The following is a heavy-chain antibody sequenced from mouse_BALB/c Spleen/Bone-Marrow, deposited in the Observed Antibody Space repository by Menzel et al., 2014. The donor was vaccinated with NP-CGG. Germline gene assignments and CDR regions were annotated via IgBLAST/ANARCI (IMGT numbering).Heavy chain of an antibody. CDR1: GFTFSTYA. D-gene: IGHD3-2*02. CDR2: ISRGCSST. J-gene: IGHJ4*01. V-gene: IGHV5-9-4*01. CDR3: ARSPQRDFAMVY. Sequence: DVQLVEPGGCLGKPVGSLKLSCASSGFTFSTYAMSSVRQSPESGLAGVAEISRGCSSTYYPDTVAGRFTIPRDNARNTVSLEMSSLRSEDTDMYYCARSPQRDFAMVYWGEGTSVTVSS.